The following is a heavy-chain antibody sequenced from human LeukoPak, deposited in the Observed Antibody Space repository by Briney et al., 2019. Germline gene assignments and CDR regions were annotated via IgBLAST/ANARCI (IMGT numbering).Heavy chain of an antibody. CDR2: MTPNSGDT. J-gene: IGHJ4*02. Sequence: ASVKVSCEASGYTFTTYDINWVRQAPGQGLEWMGWMTPNSGDTGYAQNFQGRVTMTRNTSISTAYMELSSLRSEDAAVYYCARPPGNAVTSIYWGQGTLVAVSS. D-gene: IGHD4-17*01. CDR1: GYTFTTYD. CDR3: ARPPGNAVTSIY. V-gene: IGHV1-8*01.